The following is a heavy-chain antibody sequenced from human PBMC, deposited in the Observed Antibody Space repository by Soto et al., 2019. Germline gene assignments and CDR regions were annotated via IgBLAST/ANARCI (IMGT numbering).Heavy chain of an antibody. V-gene: IGHV3-48*03. Sequence: EVQLVESGGGLVQPGGSLRLSCAASGFTFSSYEMNWVRQAPGKGLEWVSYISSSGSTIYYADSVKGRFTISRDNAKNSLYLQMNSLRAEDTAVYHCAKAGTHSYFDYWGQGTLVTVSS. J-gene: IGHJ4*02. CDR1: GFTFSSYE. D-gene: IGHD1-1*01. CDR2: ISSSGSTI. CDR3: AKAGTHSYFDY.